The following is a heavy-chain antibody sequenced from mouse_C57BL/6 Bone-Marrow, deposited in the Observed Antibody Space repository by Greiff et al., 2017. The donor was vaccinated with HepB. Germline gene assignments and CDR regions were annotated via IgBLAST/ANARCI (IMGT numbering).Heavy chain of an antibody. CDR2: IWTGGGT. V-gene: IGHV2-9-1*01. Sequence: VQLVESGPGLVAPSQSLSITCTVSGFSLTSYAISWVRQPPGKGLEWLGVIWTGGGTNYNSALKSRLSISKDNSKSQVVLKMNSLQTDDTARYYCARNFPTVVDAMDYWGQGTSVTVSS. J-gene: IGHJ4*01. D-gene: IGHD1-1*01. CDR3: ARNFPTVVDAMDY. CDR1: GFSLTSYA.